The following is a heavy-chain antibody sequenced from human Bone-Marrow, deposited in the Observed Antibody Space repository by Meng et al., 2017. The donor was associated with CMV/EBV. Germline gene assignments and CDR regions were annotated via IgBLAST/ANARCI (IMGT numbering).Heavy chain of an antibody. CDR1: GYTFSSYG. J-gene: IGHJ6*02. V-gene: IGHV1-2*02. Sequence: SVKVSCKASGYTFSSYGISWVRQAPGQGLEWMGWINPRTGDTKYAQKFQGRVTLSRDTSISTAYMELSSLRSEDTAVYYCASGGSPMDIVVVPAAIRGYYYGMDVWGQGTTVTVSS. D-gene: IGHD2-2*02. CDR3: ASGGSPMDIVVVPAAIRGYYYGMDV. CDR2: INPRTGDT.